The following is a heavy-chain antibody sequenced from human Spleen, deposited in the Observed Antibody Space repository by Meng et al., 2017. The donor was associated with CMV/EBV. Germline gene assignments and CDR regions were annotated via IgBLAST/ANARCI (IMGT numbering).Heavy chain of an antibody. CDR2: IRNSGATT. J-gene: IGHJ4*02. Sequence: GGSLRLSCAASGFTFSSYAMSRVRQAPGKGLEWVSLIRNSGATTFYADSVKGRFTISRDNSKNTLYLAMNSLRAEDTAVYYCAKDRVPFCSSAACRTPFDSWDQGTLVTVSS. CDR3: AKDRVPFCSSAACRTPFDS. CDR1: GFTFSSYA. D-gene: IGHD2-2*01. V-gene: IGHV3-23*01.